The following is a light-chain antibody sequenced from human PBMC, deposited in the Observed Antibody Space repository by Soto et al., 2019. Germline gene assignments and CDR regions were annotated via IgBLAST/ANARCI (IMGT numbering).Light chain of an antibody. CDR2: GAS. CDR1: QSVSRN. Sequence: EIVLTQSPATLSLSPGERATLSCRASQSVSRNLAWYQQKPGQAPRLLIYGASTGATGIPARFSGSGSGTEFTLTISSLQSEDFAVYYCQQYNNWPLTFGGGTKVDI. CDR3: QQYNNWPLT. V-gene: IGKV3-15*01. J-gene: IGKJ4*01.